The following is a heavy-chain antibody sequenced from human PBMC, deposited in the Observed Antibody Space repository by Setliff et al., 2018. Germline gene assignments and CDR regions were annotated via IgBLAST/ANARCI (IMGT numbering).Heavy chain of an antibody. V-gene: IGHV4-39*07. D-gene: IGHD3-16*02. CDR2: VSFSGST. Sequence: SETLSLTCIVSGGSINTNYYYWGWVRQPPGKGLEWIGTVSFSGSTYFNPTLKSRATILRDTSTNQFSLKLTSVTATDTAMYYCARDGGFRSGTWSLDQWGQGTLVTVSS. CDR3: ARDGGFRSGTWSLDQ. J-gene: IGHJ4*02. CDR1: GGSINTNYYY.